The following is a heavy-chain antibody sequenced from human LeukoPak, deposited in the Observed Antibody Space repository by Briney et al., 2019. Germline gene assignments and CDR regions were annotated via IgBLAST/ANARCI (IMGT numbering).Heavy chain of an antibody. V-gene: IGHV1-8*01. Sequence: ASVKVSCKASGYTFTSYDINWVRQATGQGLEWMGWMNPNSGNTGYAPKFQGRVTMTRNTSISTAYMELSSLRSEDTAVYYCARLSKVRGVITYDAFDIWGQGTMVTVSS. J-gene: IGHJ3*02. CDR1: GYTFTSYD. CDR3: ARLSKVRGVITYDAFDI. CDR2: MNPNSGNT. D-gene: IGHD3-10*01.